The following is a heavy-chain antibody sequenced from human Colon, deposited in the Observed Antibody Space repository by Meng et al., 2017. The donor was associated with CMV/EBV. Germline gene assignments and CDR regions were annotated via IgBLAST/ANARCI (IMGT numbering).Heavy chain of an antibody. J-gene: IGHJ2*01. V-gene: IGHV4-31*03. Sequence: SETLSLTCTVSGGSISSGGYYWSWIRQHPGKGLEWIGYIYYSGSTYYNPSLKSRVTISVDTSKNQFSLKLSSVTAADTAVCYCARDGYCSSTSCYNYWYFDLWGRGTLVTVSS. D-gene: IGHD2-2*02. CDR3: ARDGYCSSTSCYNYWYFDL. CDR1: GGSISSGGYY. CDR2: IYYSGST.